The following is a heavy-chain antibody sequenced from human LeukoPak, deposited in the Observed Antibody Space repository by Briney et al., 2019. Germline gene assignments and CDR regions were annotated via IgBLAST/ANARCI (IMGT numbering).Heavy chain of an antibody. CDR2: INPNSGGT. Sequence: ASVKVSCKASGYTFTGYYMHWVRQAPGQGLEWMGWINPNSGGTNYAQKFQGRVTMTRDTSISTAYMELSRLRSGDTAVYYCAREEDLVVVPYYWGQGTPVTVSS. V-gene: IGHV1-2*02. D-gene: IGHD2-2*01. CDR1: GYTFTGYY. J-gene: IGHJ4*02. CDR3: AREEDLVVVPYY.